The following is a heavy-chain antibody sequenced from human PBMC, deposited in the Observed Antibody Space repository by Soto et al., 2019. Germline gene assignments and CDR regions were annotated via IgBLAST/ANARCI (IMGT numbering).Heavy chain of an antibody. J-gene: IGHJ5*02. CDR1: GGSISSGGYS. Sequence: SETLSLTCAVSGGSISSGGYSWSWIRQPPGKGLEWIGYIYHSGSTYYNPSLKSRVTISVDRSKNQLSLKLSSVTAADTAVYYCARGVRTTVTTGWFDPWGQGTLVTVSS. V-gene: IGHV4-30-2*01. CDR2: IYHSGST. D-gene: IGHD4-4*01. CDR3: ARGVRTTVTTGWFDP.